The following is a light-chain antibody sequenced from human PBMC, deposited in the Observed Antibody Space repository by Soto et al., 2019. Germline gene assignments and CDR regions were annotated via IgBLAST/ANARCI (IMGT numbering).Light chain of an antibody. CDR1: QSISSW. Sequence: DIQMTQSPSTLSASVGDRVTITCRASQSISSWLAWYQQKPGKAPKLLIYKASSLESGVPSRFSGSGSGTEFTLTISSLQPDDFATYYCQQSNSYPYTFGQGIKLEIK. J-gene: IGKJ2*01. CDR3: QQSNSYPYT. CDR2: KAS. V-gene: IGKV1-5*03.